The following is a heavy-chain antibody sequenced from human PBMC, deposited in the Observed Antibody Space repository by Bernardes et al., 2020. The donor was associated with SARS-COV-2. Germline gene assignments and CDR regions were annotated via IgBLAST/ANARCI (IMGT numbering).Heavy chain of an antibody. V-gene: IGHV3-43*01. CDR2: VSWDGSTT. CDR1: GFTLQDYT. CDR3: ATERQSLTVFGVGHDAFDF. Sequence: GPLRLACAASGFTLQDYTMHWVRQVPGKGLEWVSLVSWDGSTTNYADSVKGRFIISRDSSRNTVHLQMDSLRKEDTALYYCATERQSLTVFGVGHDAFDFWGQGTMVTVSS. J-gene: IGHJ3*01. D-gene: IGHD3-3*01.